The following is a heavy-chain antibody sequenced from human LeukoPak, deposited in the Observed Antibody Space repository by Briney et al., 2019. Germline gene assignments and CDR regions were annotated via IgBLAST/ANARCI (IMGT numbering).Heavy chain of an antibody. V-gene: IGHV4-39*01. CDR3: ARQVPFDGSGRTLLYFDY. J-gene: IGHJ4*02. CDR2: LYYTETT. Sequence: SETLSLTCTVSGGSISSSSFYWGWIRQPPGKGLEWIGSLYYTETTYYNSFLRSRVTISLDTSKNQFSLKLRSVTAADAAVFYCARQVPFDGSGRTLLYFDYWGQGTLVTVSS. CDR1: GGSISSSSFY. D-gene: IGHD3-22*01.